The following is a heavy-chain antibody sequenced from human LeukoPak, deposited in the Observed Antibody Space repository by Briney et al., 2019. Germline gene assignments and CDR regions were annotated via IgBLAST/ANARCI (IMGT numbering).Heavy chain of an antibody. V-gene: IGHV4-39*01. D-gene: IGHD3-16*01. CDR3: ARRNVLTEGEAFDI. J-gene: IGHJ3*02. CDR1: GGSISSSSYY. Sequence: SETLSLTCTVSGGSISSSSYYWGWIRQPPGKGLEWIGNIHYSGNTYYNPSLRSRVTISLDTSKNQFSLKLSSVTAADTAVYYCARRNVLTEGEAFDIWGQGTLVTVSS. CDR2: IHYSGNT.